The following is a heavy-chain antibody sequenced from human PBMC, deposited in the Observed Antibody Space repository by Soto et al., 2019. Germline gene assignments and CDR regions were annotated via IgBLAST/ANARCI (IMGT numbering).Heavy chain of an antibody. Sequence: EVQLVESGGGLVKPGGSLRLSCAASGFTFSSYSMNWVRQAPGKGLEWVSSISSSSSYIYYADSVKGRFTISRDNAKNSLYLQMNSLRAEDTAVYYCARRPAKTTLSWYYYGMDVWGQGTTVTVSS. CDR1: GFTFSSYS. CDR3: ARRPAKTTLSWYYYGMDV. CDR2: ISSSSSYI. V-gene: IGHV3-21*01. D-gene: IGHD1-7*01. J-gene: IGHJ6*02.